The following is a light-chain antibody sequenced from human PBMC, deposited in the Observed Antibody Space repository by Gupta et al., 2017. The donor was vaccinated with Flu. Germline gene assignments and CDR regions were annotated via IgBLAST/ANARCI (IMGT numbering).Light chain of an antibody. CDR2: GAS. CDR1: QSVSSK. Sequence: EIVMTQFPATLSVSAGERATLSCRASQSVSSKLAWYQHTPGQTPRLLIYGASTRATGIPARFSGSGSGTEFTLSISSLQSADFAVYYCQQYNNWPLTFGGGTKVEIK. J-gene: IGKJ4*01. CDR3: QQYNNWPLT. V-gene: IGKV3-15*01.